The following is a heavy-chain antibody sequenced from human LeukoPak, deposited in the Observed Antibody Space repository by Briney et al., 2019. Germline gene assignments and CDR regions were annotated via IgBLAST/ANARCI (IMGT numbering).Heavy chain of an antibody. Sequence: SETLSLTCTVSGGSISSYYWSWIRHPPGKGLEWIGYIYYSGNTNYNPSLKSRVTISVGPSKNQFSLRLSSVTAADTAVYYCARSYCGGGSCGAFDIWGQGTMVTVSS. D-gene: IGHD2-15*01. J-gene: IGHJ3*02. V-gene: IGHV4-59*01. CDR1: GGSISSYY. CDR3: ARSYCGGGSCGAFDI. CDR2: IYYSGNT.